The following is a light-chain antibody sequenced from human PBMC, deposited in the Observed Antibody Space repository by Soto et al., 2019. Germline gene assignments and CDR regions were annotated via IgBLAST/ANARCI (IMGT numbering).Light chain of an antibody. J-gene: IGKJ1*01. CDR3: QQRSSWPQT. V-gene: IGKV3-11*01. CDR1: QRVSSY. Sequence: EIVLTQSPATLSLSPGEKATISCRASQRVSSYLAWYQQKPGQAPRLLIYDASNRATGIPARFSGSGSGTDFTLTISSLEPEDFAVYYCQQRSSWPQTFGQGTKV. CDR2: DAS.